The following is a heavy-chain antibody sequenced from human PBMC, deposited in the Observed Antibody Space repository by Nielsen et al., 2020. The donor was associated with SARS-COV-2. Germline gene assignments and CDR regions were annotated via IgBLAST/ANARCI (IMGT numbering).Heavy chain of an antibody. Sequence: ASVKVSCKASRYTFTSYVMHWVRQAPGQRLEWMGWINAGNGNTKYSQKFQGRVTITRDTSASTAYMELSSLRSEDTAVYYCARKRGATGAVDYWGQGTLVTVSS. V-gene: IGHV1-3*01. D-gene: IGHD7-27*01. CDR2: INAGNGNT. J-gene: IGHJ4*02. CDR1: RYTFTSYV. CDR3: ARKRGATGAVDY.